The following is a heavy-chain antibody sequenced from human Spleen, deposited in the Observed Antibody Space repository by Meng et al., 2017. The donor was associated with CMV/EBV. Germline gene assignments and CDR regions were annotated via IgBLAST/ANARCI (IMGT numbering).Heavy chain of an antibody. Sequence: SGFTFSNYAIPWVRQAPGQGLEWVALVSYDGTDKYYADSVKGRFSISRDDSRSTLYLQMNSLRAEDTAVYYCARPGSEVVTFDSFDYWGQGALVTVSS. V-gene: IGHV3-30-3*01. CDR2: VSYDGTDK. J-gene: IGHJ4*02. CDR3: ARPGSEVVTFDSFDY. D-gene: IGHD2-21*02. CDR1: GFTFSNYA.